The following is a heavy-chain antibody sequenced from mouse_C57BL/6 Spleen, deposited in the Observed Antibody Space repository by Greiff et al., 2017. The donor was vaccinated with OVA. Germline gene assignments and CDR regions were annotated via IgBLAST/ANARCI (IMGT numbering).Heavy chain of an antibody. CDR3: ASTYYSNYDYAMDY. V-gene: IGHV1-72*01. J-gene: IGHJ4*01. Sequence: QVQLQQSGAELVKPGASVKLSCKASGYTFTSYWMHWVKQRPGRGLEWIGRIDPNSGGTKYNEKFKSKATLTVDKPSSTAYMQLSSLTSEDSAVYYCASTYYSNYDYAMDYWGQGTSVTVAS. CDR2: IDPNSGGT. D-gene: IGHD2-5*01. CDR1: GYTFTSYW.